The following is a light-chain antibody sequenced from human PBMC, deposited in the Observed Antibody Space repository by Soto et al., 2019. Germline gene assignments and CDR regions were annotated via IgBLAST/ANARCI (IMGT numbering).Light chain of an antibody. CDR3: QQYYTTPQT. Sequence: DIVMTQSPDSLAVSLGERATINCKSSQGVLKSSNNKNYLAWHQQKPGQPPRLLIYWASTRESGVPDRFSGSGSGTDFTLTITSLQAEDVAVYYCQQYYTTPQTFGPGTTVDI. CDR1: QGVLKSSNNKNY. V-gene: IGKV4-1*01. J-gene: IGKJ3*01. CDR2: WAS.